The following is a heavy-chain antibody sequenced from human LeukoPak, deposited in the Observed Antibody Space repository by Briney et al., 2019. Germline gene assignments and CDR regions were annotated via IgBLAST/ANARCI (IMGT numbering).Heavy chain of an antibody. V-gene: IGHV4-59*01. CDR3: VRHTTSGWYQVVY. CDR1: GGSISNYF. Sequence: SETLSLTCTVSGGSISNYFWSWIRQPPGKGLEWIGFITYSGSTDHNPSLKSRVTISVDASKNQLSLKLTSVTAADTAVYYCVRHTTSGWYQVVYWGQGTLVTVSS. D-gene: IGHD6-19*01. CDR2: ITYSGST. J-gene: IGHJ4*02.